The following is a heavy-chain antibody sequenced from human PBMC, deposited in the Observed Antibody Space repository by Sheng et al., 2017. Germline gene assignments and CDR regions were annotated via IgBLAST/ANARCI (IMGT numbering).Heavy chain of an antibody. D-gene: IGHD2-2*01. V-gene: IGHV4-31*03. Sequence: QVQLQESGPGLVKPSQTLSLTCTVSGGSISSGGYYWSWIRQHPGKGLEWIGYIYYSGSTYYNPSLKSRVTISVDTSKNQFSLKLSSVTAADTAVYYCARAAGCSSTSCYHYYYYGMDVWGQGTTVTV. CDR3: ARAAGCSSTSCYHYYYYGMDV. J-gene: IGHJ6*02. CDR1: GGSISSGGYY. CDR2: IYYSGST.